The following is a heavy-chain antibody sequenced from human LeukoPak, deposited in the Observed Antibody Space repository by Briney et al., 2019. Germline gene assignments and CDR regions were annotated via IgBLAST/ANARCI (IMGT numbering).Heavy chain of an antibody. CDR3: ARVKYGYYYYMDV. Sequence: SETLSLTCTVSGGTITSYYWSWIRQSAGKGLEWIGRIYTSGSTNYNPSLKSRVTMSVDTSKNQFSLNLTSVTAADTAVYYCARVKYGYYYYMDVWGKGTTVTVSS. J-gene: IGHJ6*03. CDR1: GGTITSYY. V-gene: IGHV4-4*07. CDR2: IYTSGST. D-gene: IGHD2-2*01.